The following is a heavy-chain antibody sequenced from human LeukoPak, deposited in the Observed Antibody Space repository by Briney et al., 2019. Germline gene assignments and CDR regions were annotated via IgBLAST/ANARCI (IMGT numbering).Heavy chain of an antibody. CDR2: IKTDGSST. Sequence: GGSLRLSCAASGFTFSNYWMHWVRQAPGKGLVWVSRIKTDGSSTDYADSVKGRFTISRGNAKNTFYLQMNSLRAEDTAVYYCARDGDGYNFDYWGQGTLVTVSS. D-gene: IGHD5-24*01. CDR1: GFTFSNYW. J-gene: IGHJ4*02. V-gene: IGHV3-74*01. CDR3: ARDGDGYNFDY.